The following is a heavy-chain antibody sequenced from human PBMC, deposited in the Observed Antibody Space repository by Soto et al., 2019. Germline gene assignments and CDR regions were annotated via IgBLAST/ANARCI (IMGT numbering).Heavy chain of an antibody. D-gene: IGHD2-21*01. CDR2: FDPEDGET. CDR1: GYTLTELS. Sequence: ASVKVSCKVSGYTLTELSMHWVRQAPGKGLEWMGGFDPEDGETIYAQKFQGRVTMTEDTSTDTAYMELSSLRSEDPAVYYCATALSRWGGDSGAAFDIWGQGTMVTVSS. CDR3: ATALSRWGGDSGAAFDI. J-gene: IGHJ3*02. V-gene: IGHV1-24*01.